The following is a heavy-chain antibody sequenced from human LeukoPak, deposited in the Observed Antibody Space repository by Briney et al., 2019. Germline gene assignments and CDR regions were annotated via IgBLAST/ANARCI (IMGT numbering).Heavy chain of an antibody. D-gene: IGHD3-22*01. CDR1: GFTFSSYW. Sequence: GGSLRLSCAASGFTFSSYWMTWVRQAPGKGLEWVAHIKQDGSEKYYVDPVKGRFTISRDNAKNSLYLQVNSLRAEDTAVYYCAGGYHFGFDPWGQGTLVTVSS. CDR2: IKQDGSEK. CDR3: AGGYHFGFDP. J-gene: IGHJ5*02. V-gene: IGHV3-7*01.